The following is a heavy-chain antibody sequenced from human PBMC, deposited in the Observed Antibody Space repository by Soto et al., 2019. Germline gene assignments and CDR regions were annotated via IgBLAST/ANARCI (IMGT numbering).Heavy chain of an antibody. J-gene: IGHJ4*02. CDR3: AKPKGAEIPFDS. CDR2: ISVDGSDK. CDR1: GFAFSRAG. Sequence: QVQLVESGGGVVQPGKSLRLSCAAAGFAFSRAGMHWVRQAPGKGLEWVAVISVDGSDKYYADSVKGRFTISRDNSKNTVDLQMNSLRPEDTALYCCAKPKGAEIPFDSWGQGTLVTVSS. V-gene: IGHV3-30*18. D-gene: IGHD2-21*01.